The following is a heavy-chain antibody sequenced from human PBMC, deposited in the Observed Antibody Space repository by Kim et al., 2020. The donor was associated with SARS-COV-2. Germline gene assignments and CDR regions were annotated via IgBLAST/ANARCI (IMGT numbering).Heavy chain of an antibody. CDR3: TSVPVTTLAFWDAVDI. CDR2: IRSKANSYAT. Sequence: GGSLRLSCAASGFTFSGSAMHWVRPASGKGLEWVGRIRSKANSYATAYAASVTGRFTISRDDSKNTAYLQMNNLKTEDTAVYYCTSVPVTTLAFWDAVDIWGQGTMVSVSS. CDR1: GFTFSGSA. D-gene: IGHD1-1*01. J-gene: IGHJ3*02. V-gene: IGHV3-73*01.